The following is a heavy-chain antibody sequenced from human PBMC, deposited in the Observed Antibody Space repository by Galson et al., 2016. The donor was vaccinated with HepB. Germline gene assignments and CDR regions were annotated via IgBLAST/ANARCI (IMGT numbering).Heavy chain of an antibody. J-gene: IGHJ4*02. V-gene: IGHV3-23*01. CDR2: ISNSGSTT. Sequence: SLRLSCAASGFTFNTYAMSWVRQAPGKGLEWVSAISNSGSTTYYADSVKGRFAISRDNSKNTLYLQMNSLRVEDTALHCCAKEFVATGAVVGDYWGQGTLVTVSS. CDR3: AKEFVATGAVVGDY. CDR1: GFTFNTYA. D-gene: IGHD2-21*01.